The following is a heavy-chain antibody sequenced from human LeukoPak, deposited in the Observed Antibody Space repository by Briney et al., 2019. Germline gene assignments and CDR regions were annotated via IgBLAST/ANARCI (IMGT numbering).Heavy chain of an antibody. Sequence: SETLSLTCAVYGGSFSGYYWSWIRQPPGKGLEWIGEINHSGSTNYNPSLKSRVTISVDTSKNQFSLKLSSVTAADTAVYYCARGLGDDFWSGYYNDYYYMDVWGKGTTVTVSS. CDR3: ARGLGDDFWSGYYNDYYYMDV. CDR2: INHSGST. D-gene: IGHD3-3*01. V-gene: IGHV4-34*01. J-gene: IGHJ6*03. CDR1: GGSFSGYY.